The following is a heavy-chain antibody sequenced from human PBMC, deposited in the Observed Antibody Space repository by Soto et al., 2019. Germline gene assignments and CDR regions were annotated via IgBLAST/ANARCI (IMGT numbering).Heavy chain of an antibody. V-gene: IGHV3-21*01. CDR1: GFTFSSYS. CDR2: ISSSSSYI. Sequence: GGSLRLSCAASGFTFSSYSMNWVRQAPGKGLEWVSSISSSSSYIYYADSVKGRFTISRDNAKNSLYLQMNSLRAEDTAVYYCARDPGSPELGIRTYYFDYWGQGTLVTVSS. J-gene: IGHJ4*02. D-gene: IGHD7-27*01. CDR3: ARDPGSPELGIRTYYFDY.